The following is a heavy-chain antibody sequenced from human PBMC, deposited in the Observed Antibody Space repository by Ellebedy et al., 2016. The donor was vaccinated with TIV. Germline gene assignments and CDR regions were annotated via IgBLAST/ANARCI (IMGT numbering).Heavy chain of an antibody. D-gene: IGHD3-22*01. CDR1: GGTFNSHA. V-gene: IGHV1-69*13. CDR3: ARGSAYYQRYFDY. J-gene: IGHJ4*02. CDR2: ITGMFRTV. Sequence: SVKVSCKASGGTFNSHAISWVRQAPGQGLEWMGGITGMFRTVNYAQNFQGRVTITADEFMSTAYMELSSLRSEDTAVYYWARGSAYYQRYFDYWGQGTLVTVSS.